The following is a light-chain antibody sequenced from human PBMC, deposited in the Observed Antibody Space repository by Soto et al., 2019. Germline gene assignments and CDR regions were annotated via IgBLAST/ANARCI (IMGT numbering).Light chain of an antibody. Sequence: ETVLTQSPGTLSLSPGESATLSCRASQSVSNSYLAWYQQKPGQAPRLLIYGASSRATGIPARVSGSGSGKDCTLTISRREPEDFAVYYCQQYGRTPPSWTFGQGTKVEIK. CDR2: GAS. J-gene: IGKJ1*01. CDR1: QSVSNSY. CDR3: QQYGRTPPSWT. V-gene: IGKV3-20*01.